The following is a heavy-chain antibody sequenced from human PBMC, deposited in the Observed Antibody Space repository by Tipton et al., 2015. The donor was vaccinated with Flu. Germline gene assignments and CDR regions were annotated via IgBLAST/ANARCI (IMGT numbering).Heavy chain of an antibody. CDR1: GGSISSSSYY. CDR2: IYYSGST. CDR3: ARVAPVGIFGVVPPYWYFDL. V-gene: IGHV4-39*07. D-gene: IGHD3-3*01. Sequence: LRLSCTVSGGSISSSSYYWGWIRQPPGKGLEWIGSIYYSGSTYYNPSLKSRVTISVDTSKNQFSLKLSSVTAADTAVYYCARVAPVGIFGVVPPYWYFDLWGRGTLVTVSS. J-gene: IGHJ2*01.